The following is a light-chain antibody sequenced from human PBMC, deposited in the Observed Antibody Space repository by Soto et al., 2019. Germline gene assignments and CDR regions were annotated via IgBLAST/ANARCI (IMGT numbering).Light chain of an antibody. CDR3: QQYNSYSRT. CDR1: QSISSG. CDR2: DAS. V-gene: IGKV1-5*01. Sequence: DIQMTQARSTLSAWVGDRGTITCLASQSISSGLAWYQHNTGKAPKLLIYDASSLERVVPSRSSGRGSGTEFTPTISSLQPDDFATYYCQQYNSYSRTFGQGTKVDIK. J-gene: IGKJ1*01.